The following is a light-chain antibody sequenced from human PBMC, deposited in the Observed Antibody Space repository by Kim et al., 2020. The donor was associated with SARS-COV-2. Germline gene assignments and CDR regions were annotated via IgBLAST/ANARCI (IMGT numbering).Light chain of an antibody. J-gene: IGKJ4*01. Sequence: ASVGDRVTITCRASQSSSSYLNWYQQKPGKAPKLLIYAASSLQSGVPSRFSGSGSGTDFTLTISSLQPEDFATYYCQQSYSTPLTFGGGTKVEIK. CDR3: QQSYSTPLT. CDR2: AAS. V-gene: IGKV1-39*01. CDR1: QSSSSY.